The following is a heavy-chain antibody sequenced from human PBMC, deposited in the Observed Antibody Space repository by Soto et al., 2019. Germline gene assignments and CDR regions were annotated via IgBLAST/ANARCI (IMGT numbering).Heavy chain of an antibody. CDR1: GGSISSGNYY. D-gene: IGHD2-15*01. Sequence: SETLSLTCTVSGGSISSGNYYWSWVRQPPGKGLEWIGFISYSGSTYYSTSLKSRVTISVDTSKSQFSLNLSFVTAADTAVYYCATMGTPATGLYFFDYWGQGSLVTVSS. CDR2: ISYSGST. J-gene: IGHJ4*02. V-gene: IGHV4-30-4*01. CDR3: ATMGTPATGLYFFDY.